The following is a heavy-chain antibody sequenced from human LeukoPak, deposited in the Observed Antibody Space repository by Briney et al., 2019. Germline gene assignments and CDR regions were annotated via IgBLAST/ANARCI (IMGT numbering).Heavy chain of an antibody. Sequence: GGSLRLSCAASGFTFNKYRMNWVRQAPGKGLEWVSSISSSNSYIDYVDSVKGRFTIARDNAKNSLYLQMNSLRAEDMAVYYCARDRSGYYGMDVWGQGTTVTVSS. CDR1: GFTFNKYR. CDR3: ARDRSGYYGMDV. V-gene: IGHV3-21*01. D-gene: IGHD3-10*01. J-gene: IGHJ6*02. CDR2: ISSSNSYI.